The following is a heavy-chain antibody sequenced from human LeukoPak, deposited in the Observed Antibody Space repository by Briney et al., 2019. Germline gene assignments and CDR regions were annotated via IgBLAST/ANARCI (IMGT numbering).Heavy chain of an antibody. D-gene: IGHD2-2*01. CDR1: GFTFSSYW. J-gene: IGHJ6*03. CDR3: ARDYSSTTFYYYYYMDV. CDR2: IKQDGSEK. V-gene: IGHV3-7*01. Sequence: PGGSLRLSCAASGFTFSSYWMSWVRQAPGKGLEWVANIKQDGSEKYYVDSVKGRFTISRDNAKNSLYLQMNSLRAEDTAVYYCARDYSSTTFYYYYYMDVWGKGTTVTVSS.